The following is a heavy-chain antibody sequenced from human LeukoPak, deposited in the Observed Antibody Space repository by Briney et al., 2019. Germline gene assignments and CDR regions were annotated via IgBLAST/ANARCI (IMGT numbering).Heavy chain of an antibody. V-gene: IGHV1-46*01. Sequence: ASVKVSCKASGYTFTGYYMHWVRQAPGQGLEWMGIINPSGGSTSYAQKFQGRVTMTRDMSTSTVYMELSSLRSEDTAVYYCARVYSRVFDYWGQGTLVTVSS. CDR1: GYTFTGYY. CDR3: ARVYSRVFDY. CDR2: INPSGGST. J-gene: IGHJ4*02. D-gene: IGHD6-13*01.